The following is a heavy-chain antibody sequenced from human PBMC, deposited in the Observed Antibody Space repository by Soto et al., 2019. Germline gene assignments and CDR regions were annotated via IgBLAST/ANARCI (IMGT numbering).Heavy chain of an antibody. CDR3: ARNGSYYDFWSGYYLGGGMDV. D-gene: IGHD3-3*01. J-gene: IGHJ6*02. Sequence: LSLTCAVYGGSFSGYYWSWIRQPPGKGLEWIGEINHSGSTNYNPSLKSRVTISVDTSKNQFSLKLSSVTAADTAVYYCARNGSYYDFWSGYYLGGGMDVSGQGTKVTVSS. CDR1: GGSFSGYY. CDR2: INHSGST. V-gene: IGHV4-34*01.